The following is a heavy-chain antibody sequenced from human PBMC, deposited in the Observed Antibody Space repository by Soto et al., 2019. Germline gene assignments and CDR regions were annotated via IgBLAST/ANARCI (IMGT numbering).Heavy chain of an antibody. V-gene: IGHV4-39*01. CDR2: IYYSGSA. J-gene: IGHJ5*02. CDR1: GGSISTNTYY. D-gene: IGHD1-7*01. CDR3: ARLPGGGTTHWFDP. Sequence: PSETLSLTCSVSGGSISTNTYYWGWIRQPPGKGLEWIATIYYSGSAYYNPSLKSRVTMSVDTSKNQFSLKLTSVTAADTAVYYCARLPGGGTTHWFDPWGQGTLVTVSS.